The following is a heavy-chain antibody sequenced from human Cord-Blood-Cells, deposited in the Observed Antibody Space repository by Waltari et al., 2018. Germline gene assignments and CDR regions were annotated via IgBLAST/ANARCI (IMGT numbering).Heavy chain of an antibody. V-gene: IGHV4-34*01. J-gene: IGHJ4*02. D-gene: IGHD3-22*01. CDR3: ARGLHYYDSSGYYYFDY. CDR1: GGSFSGYY. Sequence: QVQLQQWGAGLLKPPETLSLTCAASGGSFSGYYWSVLRYPRWKGLEWIGEINHSGSTNYNPSLKRRVTISVDTAKNQFSLKLSSVTAADTAVYYCARGLHYYDSSGYYYFDYWGQGTLVTVSS. CDR2: INHSGST.